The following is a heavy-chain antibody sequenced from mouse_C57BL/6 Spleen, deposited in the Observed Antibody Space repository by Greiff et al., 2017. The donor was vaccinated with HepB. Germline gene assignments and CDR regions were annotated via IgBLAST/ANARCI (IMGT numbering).Heavy chain of an antibody. CDR2: IYPGDGDT. Sequence: VQLQQSGPELVKPGASVKISCKASGYAFSSSWMNWVKQRPGKGLEWIGRIYPGDGDTNYNGKFKGKATLTADKSSSTAYMQLSSLTSEDSAVYCCARGYGSSYRYFDYWGQGTTLTVSS. CDR1: GYAFSSSW. CDR3: ARGYGSSYRYFDY. J-gene: IGHJ2*01. D-gene: IGHD1-1*01. V-gene: IGHV1-82*01.